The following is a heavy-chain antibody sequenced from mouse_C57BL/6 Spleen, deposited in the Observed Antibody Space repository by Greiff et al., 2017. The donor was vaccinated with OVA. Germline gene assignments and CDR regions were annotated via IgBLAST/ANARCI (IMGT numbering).Heavy chain of an antibody. J-gene: IGHJ2*01. CDR2: IYPGSGST. V-gene: IGHV1-55*01. CDR1: GYTFTSYW. Sequence: VQLQQPGAELVKPGASVKMSCKASGYTFTSYWITWVKQRPGQGLEWIGDIYPGSGSTNYNGKFKGKATLTADKSSSTAYMQLSSLTSEDSAVYFCARGDYYGSSYHFDYWGQGTTLTVSS. CDR3: ARGDYYGSSYHFDY. D-gene: IGHD1-1*01.